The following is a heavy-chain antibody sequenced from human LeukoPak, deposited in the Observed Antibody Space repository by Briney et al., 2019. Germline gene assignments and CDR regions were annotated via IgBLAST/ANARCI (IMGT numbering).Heavy chain of an antibody. CDR1: VYTFTSYG. CDR2: ISTYNGNT. Sequence: ASVTVSCKASVYTFTSYGISWVRQPPGQGLEWMGWISTYNGNTNYAQKLQGRVTMTTDTSTSTAYMELRSLRSDDTAVYYGARWMTLRVGAFDIWGQGTMVTVSS. CDR3: ARWMTLRVGAFDI. V-gene: IGHV1-18*01. D-gene: IGHD2-15*01. J-gene: IGHJ3*02.